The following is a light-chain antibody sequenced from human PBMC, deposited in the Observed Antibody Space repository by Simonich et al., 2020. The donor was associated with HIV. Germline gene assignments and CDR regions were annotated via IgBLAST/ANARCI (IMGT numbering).Light chain of an antibody. CDR3: QQYNNWP. CDR2: WAS. J-gene: IGKJ4*01. V-gene: IGKV4-1*01. Sequence: DIVMTQSPDSLAVSLGERATINCKSSQSVLYSSNNKNYLAWSQKKPGQPPKLLIYWASPRESGVPDRFSGSGSGTDFTLTISSLQAEDVAVYYCQQYNNWPLGGGTKVEIK. CDR1: QSVLYSSNNKNY.